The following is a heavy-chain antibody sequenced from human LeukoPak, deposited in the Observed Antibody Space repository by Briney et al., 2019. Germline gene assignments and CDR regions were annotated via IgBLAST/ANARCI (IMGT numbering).Heavy chain of an antibody. CDR1: GFTFNNYW. V-gene: IGHV3-74*01. CDR3: AKDHYDFWSGYQYYFDY. J-gene: IGHJ4*02. Sequence: GGSLRLSCVASGFTFNNYWMHWVRQAPGKGLVWVSRLNSDGSSTSYADSVKGRFTISRDNAKNTLYLQMNSLRAEDTAVYYCAKDHYDFWSGYQYYFDYWGQGTLVTVSS. D-gene: IGHD3-3*01. CDR2: LNSDGSST.